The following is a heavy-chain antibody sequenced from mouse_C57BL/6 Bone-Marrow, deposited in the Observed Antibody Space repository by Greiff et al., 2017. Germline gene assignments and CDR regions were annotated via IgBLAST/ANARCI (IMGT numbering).Heavy chain of an antibody. J-gene: IGHJ3*01. V-gene: IGHV14-4*01. CDR1: GFNIKDDY. Sequence: VQLQQSGAELVRPGASVKLSCTASGFNIKDDYMHWVKQRPGQGLEWIGWIDPENGDTEYASKFQGKATITADTSSNTAYMQLSSLTSEDTAVYYCTPLAWFAYWGQGTLVTVSA. CDR3: TPLAWFAY. CDR2: IDPENGDT.